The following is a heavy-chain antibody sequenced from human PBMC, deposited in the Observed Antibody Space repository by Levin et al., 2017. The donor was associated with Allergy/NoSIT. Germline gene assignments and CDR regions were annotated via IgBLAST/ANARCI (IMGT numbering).Heavy chain of an antibody. V-gene: IGHV3-30-3*01. Sequence: GGSLRLSCAASGFTFSSYAMHWVRQAPGKGLEWVAIISYDGTNKYYADSLKGRFTISRDNSKNTLYLQMNSLRAEDTAVYYCARDQSIAVAGELGYWGQGTLVTVSS. CDR2: ISYDGTNK. D-gene: IGHD6-19*01. CDR1: GFTFSSYA. J-gene: IGHJ4*02. CDR3: ARDQSIAVAGELGY.